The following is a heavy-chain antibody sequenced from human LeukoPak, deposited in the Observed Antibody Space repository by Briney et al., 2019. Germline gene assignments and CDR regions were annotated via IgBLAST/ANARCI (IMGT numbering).Heavy chain of an antibody. V-gene: IGHV4-34*01. J-gene: IGHJ6*04. Sequence: SETLSLTCAVYGGSFSGYYWSWIRQPPGKGLEWIGETNHSGSTNYNPSLKSRVTISVDTSKNQFSLKLSSVTAADTAVYYCARDLNVLRYFDYYYYYGMDVWGKGTTVTVSS. D-gene: IGHD3-9*01. CDR1: GGSFSGYY. CDR2: TNHSGST. CDR3: ARDLNVLRYFDYYYYYGMDV.